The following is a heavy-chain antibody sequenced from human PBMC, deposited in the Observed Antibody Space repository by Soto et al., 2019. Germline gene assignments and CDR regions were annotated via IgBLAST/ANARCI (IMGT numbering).Heavy chain of an antibody. CDR3: AKPLQVY. J-gene: IGHJ4*02. CDR2: LSGSGVNA. CDR1: GFTFSSYA. Sequence: GGSLRLSCAASGFTFSSYAMTWVRQAPGKGLEYVSTLSGSGVNAYYADSVKGRFTISRDNSKNTLYLQMNSLRVEDAAIYYCAKPLQVYWGQGTQVTVSS. V-gene: IGHV3-23*01.